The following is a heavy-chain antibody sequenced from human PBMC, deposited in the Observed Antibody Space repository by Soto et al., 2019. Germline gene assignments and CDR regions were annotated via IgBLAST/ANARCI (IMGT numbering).Heavy chain of an antibody. CDR1: GFTFRSYA. CDR3: AKVLRYCRGEPCHGGDFQH. D-gene: IGHD2-15*01. CDR2: ITGGGGDT. J-gene: IGHJ1*01. V-gene: IGHV3-23*01. Sequence: EVHLLESGGGLGQPGGSLRLSCAASGFTFRSYAMAWVRQTPGKGLELVSGITGGGGDTYYADSVKGRFTISRDNSKNPLSLKMNSLRGDDTAVYYCAKVLRYCRGEPCHGGDFQHWGQGTLVTVSS.